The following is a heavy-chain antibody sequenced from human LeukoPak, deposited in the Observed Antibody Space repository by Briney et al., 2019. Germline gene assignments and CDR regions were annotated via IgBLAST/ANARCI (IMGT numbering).Heavy chain of an antibody. D-gene: IGHD3-22*01. V-gene: IGHV3-7*01. Sequence: GGSLRLSCAASGFTFSSYWMSWVRQAPGKGLEWVANIKQDGSEKYYVDSVKGRFTISRDNAKNSLYLQMNSLRAEDTAVYYCARGRITMIVVLGYWGQGTLVTVSS. CDR3: ARGRITMIVVLGY. CDR2: IKQDGSEK. J-gene: IGHJ4*02. CDR1: GFTFSSYW.